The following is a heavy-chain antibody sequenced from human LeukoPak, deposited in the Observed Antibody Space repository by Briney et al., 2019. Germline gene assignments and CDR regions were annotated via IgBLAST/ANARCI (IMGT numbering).Heavy chain of an antibody. D-gene: IGHD4-17*01. CDR2: IGSKTDGGTT. V-gene: IGHV3-15*04. Sequence: GGSLRLSCAASGFTFSNAWMSWVRQAPGKGLEWVGRIGSKTDGGTTDYAAPVKGRFTISRDDSKNTLYLQMNSLRTEDTAVYYCSTVHDYGDSYWGQGTLVTVSS. CDR1: GFTFSNAW. J-gene: IGHJ4*02. CDR3: STVHDYGDSY.